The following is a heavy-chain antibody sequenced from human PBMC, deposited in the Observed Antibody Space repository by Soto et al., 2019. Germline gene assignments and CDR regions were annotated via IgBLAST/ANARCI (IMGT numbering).Heavy chain of an antibody. D-gene: IGHD5-18*01. CDR2: IYSGGST. CDR1: GFTVSSNY. J-gene: IGHJ6*02. Sequence: GGSLRLSCAASGFTVSSNYMSWVRQAPGKGLEWVSVIYSGGSTYYADSVKGRFTISRDNSKNTLYLQMNSLRAEDTAVYYCAREPDTAMANNYYYYGMDVWGQGTTVTVSS. V-gene: IGHV3-66*01. CDR3: AREPDTAMANNYYYYGMDV.